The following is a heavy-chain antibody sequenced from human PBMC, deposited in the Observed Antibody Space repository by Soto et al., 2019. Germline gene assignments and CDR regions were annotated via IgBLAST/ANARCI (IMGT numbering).Heavy chain of an antibody. D-gene: IGHD2-21*02. Sequence: PSETLSLTCTVSGGSISSYYWSWIRQPPGKGLEWIGYIYYSGSTNYNPSLKSRVTISVDTSKNQFSLKLSSVTAADTAVYYCARFRIEVTKIKNNDYWGQGTLVTVSS. CDR2: IYYSGST. CDR3: ARFRIEVTKIKNNDY. V-gene: IGHV4-59*08. J-gene: IGHJ4*02. CDR1: GGSISSYY.